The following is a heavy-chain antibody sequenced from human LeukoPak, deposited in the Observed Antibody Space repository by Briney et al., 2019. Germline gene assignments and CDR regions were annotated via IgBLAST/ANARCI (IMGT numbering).Heavy chain of an antibody. J-gene: IGHJ4*02. CDR1: GYSFTSYW. V-gene: IGHV5-51*01. Sequence: GESLKISCKGSGYSFTSYWIGWVRQMPGKGLGWIGMIYPGDSDTRYSPSFQGQVTISADKSISTANLQWTSLKASDTAMYYCARQGPCGDFDYWGKGTLVTVSS. D-gene: IGHD2-21*01. CDR2: IYPGDSDT. CDR3: ARQGPCGDFDY.